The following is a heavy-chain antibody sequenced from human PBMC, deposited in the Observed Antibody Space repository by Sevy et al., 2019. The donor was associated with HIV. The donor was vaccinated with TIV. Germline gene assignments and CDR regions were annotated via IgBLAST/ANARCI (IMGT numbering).Heavy chain of an antibody. D-gene: IGHD4-17*01. Sequence: GGSLRLSCAASGFTVSSNYMSWVRQAPGKGLEWVSVIYSGGSTYYADSVKGRFTISRDNSKNTLYLQMNSLRAEDTAVYYCARVGGVHDYGDYVAYRGYYYYGMDVWGQGTTVTVSS. V-gene: IGHV3-53*01. J-gene: IGHJ6*02. CDR3: ARVGGVHDYGDYVAYRGYYYYGMDV. CDR2: IYSGGST. CDR1: GFTVSSNY.